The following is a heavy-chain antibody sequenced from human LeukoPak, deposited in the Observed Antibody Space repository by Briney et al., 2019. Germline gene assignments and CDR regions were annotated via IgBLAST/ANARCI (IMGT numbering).Heavy chain of an antibody. CDR2: ISSSSSYT. CDR3: ARDYWDYYDSSGYYPNYYYYYGMDV. D-gene: IGHD3-22*01. Sequence: GGSLRLSCAASGFTFSDYYMSWIRQAPGKGLEWVSYISSSSSYTNYADSVKGRFTISRDNAKNSLYLQMNSLRAEDTAVYYCARDYWDYYDSSGYYPNYYYYYGMDVWGQGTTVTVSS. V-gene: IGHV3-11*06. CDR1: GFTFSDYY. J-gene: IGHJ6*02.